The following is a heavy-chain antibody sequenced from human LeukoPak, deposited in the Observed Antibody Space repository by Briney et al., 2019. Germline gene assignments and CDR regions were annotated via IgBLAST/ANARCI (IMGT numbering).Heavy chain of an antibody. CDR1: GLRFSSFA. Sequence: PGGSQRLFCAASGLRFSSFAMSWVPQGPARGLEWVSSIRVNGETFYADSVKGRFTLSSESSRNTVYFQLNNLRVEDTAIYYCAKASWVSSTDAVRWGQGTLVTVSS. CDR2: IRVNGET. V-gene: IGHV3-23*01. D-gene: IGHD3-16*01. CDR3: AKASWVSSTDAVR. J-gene: IGHJ4*02.